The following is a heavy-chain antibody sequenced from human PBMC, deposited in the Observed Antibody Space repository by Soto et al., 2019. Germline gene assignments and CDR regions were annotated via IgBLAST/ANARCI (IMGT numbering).Heavy chain of an antibody. D-gene: IGHD6-19*01. CDR1: GDSVSSPYY. V-gene: IGHV4-4*02. J-gene: IGHJ4*02. Sequence: QVQLQESGPGLVKPSGTLSLTCAVSGDSVSSPYYWCWVRQPPGKGLEWIGEVFHTGTTSYNPSLRSRVTIPMDKSINQFSLDLSSVTAADTAVYYCARSAGWYAIHAWGPGPLV. CDR3: ARSAGWYAIHA. CDR2: VFHTGTT.